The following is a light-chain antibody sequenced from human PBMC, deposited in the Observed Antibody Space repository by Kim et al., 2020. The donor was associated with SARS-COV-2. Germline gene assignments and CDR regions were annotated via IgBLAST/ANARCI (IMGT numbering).Light chain of an antibody. J-gene: IGKJ4*01. CDR2: KSS. V-gene: IGKV1-5*03. CDR1: QSLSRW. CDR3: QQYLSYPLT. Sequence: AFPGHRVTSPCRPSQSLSRWLAWYPQRPGTAPQLLTYKSSNLQSGVPSRGGGSESGRESSLTPSRVQRDEFATYFCQQYLSYPLTFGGGTKVDI.